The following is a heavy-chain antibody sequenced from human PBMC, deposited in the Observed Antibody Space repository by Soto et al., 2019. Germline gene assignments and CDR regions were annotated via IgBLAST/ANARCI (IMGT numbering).Heavy chain of an antibody. V-gene: IGHV4-59*12. CDR1: GGSISSYY. J-gene: IGHJ3*02. CDR2: IYYSGST. D-gene: IGHD2-2*01. CDR3: ASYQQSYAFDI. Sequence: SETLSLTCTVSGGSISSYYWSWIRQPPGKGLEWIGYIYYSGSTYYNPSLKSRVTISVDTSKKQFSLKLSSVTAADTAVYYCASYQQSYAFDIWGQGTMVTVSS.